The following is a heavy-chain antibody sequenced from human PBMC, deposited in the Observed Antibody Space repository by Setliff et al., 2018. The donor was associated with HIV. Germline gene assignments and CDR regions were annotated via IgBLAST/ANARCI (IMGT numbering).Heavy chain of an antibody. CDR2: MYYTYNT. D-gene: IGHD3-10*01. CDR3: ARSINGSGTYPLDI. V-gene: IGHV4-4*07. J-gene: IGHJ4*02. CDR1: GGSTIGYH. Sequence: SETLSLTCSVSGGSTIGYHWNWIRQPAGKGLEWIGRMYYTYNTDYNPSLKSRVVMSIDTSKNQFSLRLDSVTAADTAVYFCARSINGSGTYPLDIWGPGTLVTVSS.